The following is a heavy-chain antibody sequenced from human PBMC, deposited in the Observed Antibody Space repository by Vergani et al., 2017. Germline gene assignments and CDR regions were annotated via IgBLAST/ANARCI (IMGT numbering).Heavy chain of an antibody. D-gene: IGHD3-10*01. J-gene: IGHJ4*02. V-gene: IGHV3-74*01. CDR2: INSDGSST. Sequence: EVQLVESGGGLVQPGGSLRLSCAASGFTFSCCGMPWVRQAPGKGLVWVSRINSDGSSTTSADSVKGRFTISRDNSKTTLYLQMNSLRAEDTAVYYCAKDRAPPEGFDDGGQGTLVTVSS. CDR1: GFTFSCCG. CDR3: AKDRAPPEGFDD.